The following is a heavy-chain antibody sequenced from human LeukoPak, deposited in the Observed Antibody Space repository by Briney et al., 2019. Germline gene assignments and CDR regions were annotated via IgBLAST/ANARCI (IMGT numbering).Heavy chain of an antibody. CDR2: IYSGGST. J-gene: IGHJ4*02. Sequence: GGSLRLSCAASGFTVSSNYMSWVRQAPGKGLEWVSVIYSGGSTYYADSVKGRFTISRDNSKNTLYLQMNSLRAEDTAVYYCSRDPTQYLRYGYFDHWGQGALVTVSS. D-gene: IGHD5/OR15-5a*01. CDR3: SRDPTQYLRYGYFDH. CDR1: GFTVSSNY. V-gene: IGHV3-53*01.